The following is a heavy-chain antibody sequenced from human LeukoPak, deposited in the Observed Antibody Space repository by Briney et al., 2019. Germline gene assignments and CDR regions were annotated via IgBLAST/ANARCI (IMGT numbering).Heavy chain of an antibody. CDR2: IRYDGSNK. D-gene: IGHD2-15*01. CDR1: GFTLSSYA. CDR3: AKETRNCSGGSCYSGFHH. J-gene: IGHJ4*02. Sequence: GGSLRLSCAASGFTLSSYAMSWVRQAPGKGLEWVAFIRYDGSNKYYADSVKGRFTISRDNSKNTLYLQMNSLRAEDTAVYYCAKETRNCSGGSCYSGFHHWGQGTLVTVSS. V-gene: IGHV3-30*02.